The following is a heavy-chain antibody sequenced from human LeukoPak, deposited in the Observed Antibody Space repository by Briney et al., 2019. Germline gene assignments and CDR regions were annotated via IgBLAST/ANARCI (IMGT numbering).Heavy chain of an antibody. CDR3: ASDILPSFDY. CDR2: INPNSVGT. J-gene: IGHJ4*02. V-gene: IGHV1-2*02. Sequence: GASVKVSCKASGYTFTGYYMHVGREAPGQGVEWRGWINPNSVGTNYAQKFQGRVTMTRDTSISTAYMQLSRLRSDDTAVYYCASDILPSFDYWGQGTLVTVSS. CDR1: GYTFTGYY. D-gene: IGHD3-9*01.